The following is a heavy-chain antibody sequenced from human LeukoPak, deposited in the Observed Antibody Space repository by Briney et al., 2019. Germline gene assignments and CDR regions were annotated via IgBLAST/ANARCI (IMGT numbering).Heavy chain of an antibody. J-gene: IGHJ4*02. CDR3: TRGGGGSFPHY. D-gene: IGHD2-21*01. V-gene: IGHV3-53*01. Sequence: GGSLRLSCAASGFTVSSNFLSWVRQPPGKGLEWVSDIYSGGSTYYADSVKGRFTISRDNSKNTLYLQMNSLRAEDTAVYYCTRGGGGSFPHYWGQGTLVTVSS. CDR2: IYSGGST. CDR1: GFTVSSNF.